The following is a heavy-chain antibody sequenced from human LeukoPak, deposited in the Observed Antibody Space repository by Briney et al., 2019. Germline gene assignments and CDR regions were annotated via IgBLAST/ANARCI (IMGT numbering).Heavy chain of an antibody. CDR1: GYTLASFD. V-gene: IGHV1-2*02. J-gene: IGHJ4*02. CDR2: INPNSGGT. Sequence: ASVKVSCKASGYTLASFDISWVRQAPGQGLEWMGWINPNSGGTNYAQKFQGRVTMTRDTSISTAYMELSRLRSDDTAVYYCASIKYGGLFGDFDYWGQGTLVTVSS. CDR3: ASIKYGGLFGDFDY. D-gene: IGHD2-21*01.